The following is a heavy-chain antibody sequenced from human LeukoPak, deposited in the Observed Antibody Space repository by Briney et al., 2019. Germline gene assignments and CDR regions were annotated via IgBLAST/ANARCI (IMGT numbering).Heavy chain of an antibody. CDR1: GFPFSTYW. D-gene: IGHD5-12*01. Sequence: GGSLRLSCAASGFPFSTYWITWVRQAPRKGLEWVANIKNDGSEKNYVDSVKGRFTISRDNAENSLFLQMNSLRVEDTAIYYCTRDSGLTGYDLLDYWGQGTLVTVSS. V-gene: IGHV3-7*01. CDR2: IKNDGSEK. J-gene: IGHJ4*02. CDR3: TRDSGLTGYDLLDY.